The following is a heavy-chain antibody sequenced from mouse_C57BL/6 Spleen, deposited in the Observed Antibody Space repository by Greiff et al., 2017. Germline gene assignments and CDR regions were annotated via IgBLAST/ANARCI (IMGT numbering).Heavy chain of an antibody. V-gene: IGHV1-52*01. CDR1: GYTFTSYW. CDR3: ALIFDY. J-gene: IGHJ2*01. CDR2: IDPSDSGT. Sequence: QVQLQQPGAELVRPGSSVKLSCKASGYTFTSYWMHWVKQRPIQGLEWIGNIDPSDSGTHYNQKFKDKATLTVDKSSSTAYMQLSSLTSEDSAVYYGALIFDYWGQGTTLTVSA.